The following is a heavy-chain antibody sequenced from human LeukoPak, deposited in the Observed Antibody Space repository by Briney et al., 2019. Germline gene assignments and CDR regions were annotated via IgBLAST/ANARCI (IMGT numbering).Heavy chain of an antibody. CDR1: GFTFSDYC. V-gene: IGHV3-7*01. CDR2: MNQDGSAK. D-gene: IGHD3-16*01. CDR3: ATYTHWVAGDV. J-gene: IGHJ6*02. Sequence: GGSLRLSCAASGFTFSDYCMSWVRQAPGKGLEWVANMNQDGSAKGYVDSVKGRFTISRDNARNSLYLQMSSLRPEDTAVYYCATYTHWVAGDVWGQGTTVTVSS.